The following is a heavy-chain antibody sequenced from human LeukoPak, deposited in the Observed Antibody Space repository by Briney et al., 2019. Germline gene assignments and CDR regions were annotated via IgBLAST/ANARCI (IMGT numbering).Heavy chain of an antibody. CDR1: GFTFSSYA. J-gene: IGHJ3*01. V-gene: IGHV3-23*01. CDR3: ARDCSGSTCYGAFDV. CDR2: ISGSGGST. D-gene: IGHD2-15*01. Sequence: GGSLRLSCAASGFTFSSYAMSWVRQAPGKGLEWVSAISGSGGSTYYADSVKGRFTISRDNSKNTLYLQMNSLRAEDTAVYYCARDCSGSTCYGAFDVWGQGTLVTVSS.